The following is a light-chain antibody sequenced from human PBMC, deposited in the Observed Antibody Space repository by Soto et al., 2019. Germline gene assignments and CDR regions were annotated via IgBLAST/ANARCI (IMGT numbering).Light chain of an antibody. CDR1: QSITNS. J-gene: IGKJ4*01. CDR3: QQRSNWPSVT. V-gene: IGKV3-11*01. Sequence: ESVLTQSPATLSLSPGDRATLSCRASQSITNSLAWYRHQPGQPPRLLIYDASKRATGIPARFIGSESGTHFTLTISSLETEDFGLFYWQQRSNWPSVTFGGGTKVEIK. CDR2: DAS.